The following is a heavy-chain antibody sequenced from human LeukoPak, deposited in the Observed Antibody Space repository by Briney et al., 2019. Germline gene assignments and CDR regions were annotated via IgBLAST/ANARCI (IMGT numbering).Heavy chain of an antibody. J-gene: IGHJ6*04. CDR3: ARDQLAMVRGAKYGMDV. CDR1: GGSISSGGYY. D-gene: IGHD3-10*01. V-gene: IGHV4-31*03. CDR2: IYYSGST. Sequence: PSETLSLTCTVSGGSISSGGYYWSWIRQHPGKGLGWIGYIYYSGSTYYNPSLKSRVTISVDTSKNQFSLKLSSVTAADTAVYYCARDQLAMVRGAKYGMDVWGKGTTVTVSS.